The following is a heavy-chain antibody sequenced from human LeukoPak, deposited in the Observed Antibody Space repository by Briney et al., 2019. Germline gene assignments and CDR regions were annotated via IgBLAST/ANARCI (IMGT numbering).Heavy chain of an antibody. CDR1: GGSVSSATYY. J-gene: IGHJ4*02. Sequence: SETLSLTCTVSGGSVSSATYYWAWIRQPPGKGLEWIVSIYYSGSTYYNPSLKSPITISVDTSKNQFSLKLSSVTAADTAVYHCARHGHHGNYDFWGQGTLVTVSS. CDR2: IYYSGST. V-gene: IGHV4-39*01. CDR3: ARHGHHGNYDF. D-gene: IGHD4-11*01.